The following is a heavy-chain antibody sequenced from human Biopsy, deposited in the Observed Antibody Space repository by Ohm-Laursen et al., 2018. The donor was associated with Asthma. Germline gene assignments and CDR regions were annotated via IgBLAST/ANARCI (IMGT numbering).Heavy chain of an antibody. CDR3: ARKIAARGGMGV. J-gene: IGHJ6*02. D-gene: IGHD6-6*01. CDR1: GITFSTYG. Sequence: SLRLSCAASGITFSTYGMHWVRQAPGKGLEWVSFIWYDGRKKTYADSVKGRFTIFRDNSKNTLYLQMNSLRAEDTAVYYCARKIAARGGMGVWGQGTTVTVSS. V-gene: IGHV3-33*01. CDR2: IWYDGRKK.